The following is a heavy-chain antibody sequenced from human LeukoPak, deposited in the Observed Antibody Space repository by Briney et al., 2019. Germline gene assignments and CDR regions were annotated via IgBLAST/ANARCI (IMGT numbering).Heavy chain of an antibody. CDR1: GFTFSSYG. CDR3: AKDDHYYGSGSYLAH. CDR2: ISYDGSNK. V-gene: IGHV3-30*18. D-gene: IGHD3-10*01. J-gene: IGHJ4*02. Sequence: PGGSLRLSCAASGFTFSSYGMHWVRQAPGKGLEWVAVISYDGSNKYYADSVKGRFTISRDNSKNTLYLQMNSLRAEDTAVYYCAKDDHYYGSGSYLAHWGQGTLVTVSS.